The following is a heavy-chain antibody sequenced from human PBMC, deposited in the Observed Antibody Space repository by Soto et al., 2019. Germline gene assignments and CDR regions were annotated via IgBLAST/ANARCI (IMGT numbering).Heavy chain of an antibody. Sequence: PGGSLRLSCAASGFTFSDYYLSWIRQAPGKGLDWVSSIIDGGSAMSYADSVKGRFTISRDNAKNSLFLQMNSLRAEDTAVYYCARGITIIVRDAFDIWGQGTMVTVSS. V-gene: IGHV3-11*04. CDR3: ARGITIIVRDAFDI. CDR1: GFTFSDYY. D-gene: IGHD3-22*01. CDR2: IIDGGSAM. J-gene: IGHJ3*02.